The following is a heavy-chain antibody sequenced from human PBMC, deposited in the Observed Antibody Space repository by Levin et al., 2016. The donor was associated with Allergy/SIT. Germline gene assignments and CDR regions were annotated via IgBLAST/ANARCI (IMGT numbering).Heavy chain of an antibody. J-gene: IGHJ4*02. Sequence: WIRQPPGKGLEWVAVISYDGSNKYYADSVKGRFTISRDNSKNTLYLQMNSLRAEDTAVYYCAKDSYDSSGYVGYWGQGTLVTVSS. CDR2: ISYDGSNK. CDR3: AKDSYDSSGYVGY. V-gene: IGHV3-30*18. D-gene: IGHD3-22*01.